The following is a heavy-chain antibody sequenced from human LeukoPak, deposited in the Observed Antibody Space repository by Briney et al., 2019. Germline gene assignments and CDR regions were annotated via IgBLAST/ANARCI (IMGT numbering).Heavy chain of an antibody. CDR3: ARGRRWLQTNWFDP. V-gene: IGHV4-34*01. CDR2: INHSGST. D-gene: IGHD5-24*01. CDR1: GGCFSGYY. J-gene: IGHJ5*02. Sequence: SETLSLTCAVYGGCFSGYYWSWIRQPPGKGLEWIGEINHSGSTNYNPCLKSRVTISVDTSKNQCSLKLSSVPAADTAVYYCARGRRWLQTNWFDPWGQGTLVTVSS.